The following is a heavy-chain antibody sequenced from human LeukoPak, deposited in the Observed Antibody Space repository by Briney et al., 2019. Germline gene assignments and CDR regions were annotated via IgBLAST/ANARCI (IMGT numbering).Heavy chain of an antibody. CDR3: ARGSRTIFGVVIFFDY. J-gene: IGHJ4*02. V-gene: IGHV4-61*05. D-gene: IGHD3-3*01. CDR2: IYYSGST. CDR1: GGSISSSSYY. Sequence: SETLSLTCTVSGGSISSSSYYWGWIRQPPGKGLEWIGYIYYSGSTNYNPSLKSRVTISVDTSKNQFSLKLSSVTAADTAVYYCARGSRTIFGVVIFFDYWGQGTLVTVSS.